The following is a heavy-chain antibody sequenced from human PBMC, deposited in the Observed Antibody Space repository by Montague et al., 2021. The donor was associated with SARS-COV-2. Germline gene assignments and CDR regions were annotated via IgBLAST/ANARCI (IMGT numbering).Heavy chain of an antibody. CDR1: GGSFSGYY. CDR3: TREGYQVIWSGYYYCVMDC. J-gene: IGHJ6*02. Sequence: SETLSLTCAVYGGSFSGYYWSWIRQPPGKGLEWIGDMNHSGSTNYNPSLKSRVTISVDTPKNQFSLKLSSVTAADTAVYYCTREGYQVIWSGYYYCVMDCWGQGTTVTVSS. D-gene: IGHD3-10*02. CDR2: MNHSGST. V-gene: IGHV4-34*01.